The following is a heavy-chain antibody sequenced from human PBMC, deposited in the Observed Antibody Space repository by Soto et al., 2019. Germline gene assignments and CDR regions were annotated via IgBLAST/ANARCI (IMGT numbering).Heavy chain of an antibody. CDR1: GYTFTNHD. CDR2: MNPNSGYT. V-gene: IGHV1-8*02. Sequence: QVQLVQSGAEVKKPGASVKVSCTTSGYTFTNHDINWVRQATGQGFEWMGWMNPNSGYTGYAQKFQGRVTMTRDTSISQPYMELSSLRSEDTAEYYCVRSFNGFDPWGQGTLVTVSS. J-gene: IGHJ5*02. CDR3: VRSFNGFDP.